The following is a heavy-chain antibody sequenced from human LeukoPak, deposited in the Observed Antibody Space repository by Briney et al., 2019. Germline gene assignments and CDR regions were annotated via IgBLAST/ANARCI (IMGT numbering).Heavy chain of an antibody. CDR1: GGSISSSSYY. Sequence: PSEALSLTCTVSGGSISSSSYYWGWIRQPPGKGLEWIGSIYYSGSTYYNPSLKSRVTISVDTSKNQFSLKLSSVTAADTAVYYCATAYGSGSPLVNWGQGTLVTVSS. CDR2: IYYSGST. V-gene: IGHV4-39*01. J-gene: IGHJ4*02. CDR3: ATAYGSGSPLVN. D-gene: IGHD3-10*01.